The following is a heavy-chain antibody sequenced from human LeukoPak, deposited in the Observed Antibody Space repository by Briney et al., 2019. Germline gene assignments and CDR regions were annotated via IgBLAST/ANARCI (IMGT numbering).Heavy chain of an antibody. CDR2: ISYDGSNK. CDR3: ASGSPHWDIVVVPAAIGAIGDY. D-gene: IGHD2-2*02. V-gene: IGHV3-30*03. CDR1: GFTFSSYG. J-gene: IGHJ4*02. Sequence: PGGSLRLSCAASGFTFSSYGMHWVRQAPGKGLEWVAVISYDGSNKNYADSVKGRFTISRDNSKNTLYLQMNSLRAEDTAVYYCASGSPHWDIVVVPAAIGAIGDYWGQGTLVTVSS.